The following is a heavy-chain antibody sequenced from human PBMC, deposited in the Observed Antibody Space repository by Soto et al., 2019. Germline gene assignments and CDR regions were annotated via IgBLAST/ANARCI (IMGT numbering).Heavy chain of an antibody. Sequence: SETLSLTCTVSGGSISSGGYYWSWIRQHPGKGLEWIGYIYYSGSTYYNPSLKSRVTISVDTSKNQFSLKLSSVTAADTAVYYCAREGSAVPGAFDIWGQGTTVTVSS. CDR1: GGSISSGGYY. D-gene: IGHD6-13*01. CDR2: IYYSGST. V-gene: IGHV4-31*03. CDR3: AREGSAVPGAFDI. J-gene: IGHJ3*02.